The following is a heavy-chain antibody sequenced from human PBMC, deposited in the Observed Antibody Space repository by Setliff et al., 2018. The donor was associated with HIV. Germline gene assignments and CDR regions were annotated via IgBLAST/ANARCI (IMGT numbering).Heavy chain of an antibody. CDR3: ARGVTGTTGGKGIFDH. CDR1: GGSISSSSYY. CDR2: IYYSGST. D-gene: IGHD1-20*01. J-gene: IGHJ4*02. V-gene: IGHV4-39*01. Sequence: PSETLSLTCTVSGGSISSSSYYWGWIRQPPGKGLEGIGSIYYSGSTYYNPSLKSRRTISVDTSKNQFSLKLSSVTAADTAVYYCARGVTGTTGGKGIFDHWGQGTLVTVSS.